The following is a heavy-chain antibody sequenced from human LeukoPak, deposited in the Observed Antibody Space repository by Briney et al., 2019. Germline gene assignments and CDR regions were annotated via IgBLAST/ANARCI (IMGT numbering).Heavy chain of an antibody. J-gene: IGHJ4*02. CDR2: MNPNNGNT. D-gene: IGHD2-2*01. Sequence: GASVKVSCKASGYSFISYDINWLRLATGQGPEWMGWMNPNNGNTGYAQKFQGRVTMTRDTSISTAYMELSRLRSDDTAVYYCARSHQLLYLDYWGQGTLVTVSS. CDR3: ARSHQLLYLDY. CDR1: GYSFISYD. V-gene: IGHV1-8*01.